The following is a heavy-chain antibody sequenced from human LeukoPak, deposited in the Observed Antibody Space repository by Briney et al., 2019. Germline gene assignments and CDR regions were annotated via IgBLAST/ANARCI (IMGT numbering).Heavy chain of an antibody. CDR3: AKGDPPTYYDILTGQDY. J-gene: IGHJ4*02. D-gene: IGHD3-9*01. V-gene: IGHV3-23*01. CDR2: ISGSGGST. CDR1: GFTFSSYA. Sequence: GGSLRLSCAASGFTFSSYAMSWVRQAPGRGLEWVSVISGSGGSTYYADSVKGRFTISRDNSKNTLYLQMNSLRAEDTAVYYCAKGDPPTYYDILTGQDYWGQGTLVTVSS.